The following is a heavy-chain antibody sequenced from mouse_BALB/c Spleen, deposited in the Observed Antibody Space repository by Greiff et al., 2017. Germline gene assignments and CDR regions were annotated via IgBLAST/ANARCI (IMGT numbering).Heavy chain of an antibody. V-gene: IGHV2-9*02. CDR1: GFSLTSYG. Sequence: QVQLKESGPGLVAPSQSLSITCTVSGFSLTSYGVHWVRQPPGKGLEWLGVIWAGGSTNYNSALMSRLSISKDNSKSQVFLKMNSLQTDDTAMYYCARGGGKRGYAMDYWGQGTSVTVSS. CDR2: IWAGGST. J-gene: IGHJ4*01. D-gene: IGHD2-1*01. CDR3: ARGGGKRGYAMDY.